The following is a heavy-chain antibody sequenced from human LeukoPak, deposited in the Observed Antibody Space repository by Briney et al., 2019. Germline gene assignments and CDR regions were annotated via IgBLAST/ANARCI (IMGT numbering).Heavy chain of an antibody. Sequence: ASVKVSCKASGGTFSSYAISWVRQAPGQGLEWMGRIIPIFGTANYAQKFQGRVTITTDESTSIAYMELSSLRSEDTAVYYCARRYSYPDAFDIWGQGTMVTVSS. CDR2: IIPIFGTA. V-gene: IGHV1-69*05. D-gene: IGHD5-18*01. J-gene: IGHJ3*02. CDR1: GGTFSSYA. CDR3: ARRYSYPDAFDI.